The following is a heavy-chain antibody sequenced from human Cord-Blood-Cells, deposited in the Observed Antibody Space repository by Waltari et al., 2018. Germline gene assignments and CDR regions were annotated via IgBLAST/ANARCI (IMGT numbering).Heavy chain of an antibody. CDR3: ARAFEGDTAMVNWFDP. J-gene: IGHJ5*02. CDR2: INHSGST. Sequence: QVQLQQWGAGLLKPSETLSLTCAVYAGSFSGYYWSWIPQPPGKGLEWIGEINHSGSTNYNPSLKSRVTISVDTSKNQFSLKLSSVTAADTAVYYCARAFEGDTAMVNWFDPWGQGTLVTVSS. V-gene: IGHV4-34*01. CDR1: AGSFSGYY. D-gene: IGHD5-18*01.